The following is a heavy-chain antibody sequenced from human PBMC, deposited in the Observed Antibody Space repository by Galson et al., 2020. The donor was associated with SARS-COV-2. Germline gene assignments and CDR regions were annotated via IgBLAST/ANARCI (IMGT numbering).Heavy chain of an antibody. V-gene: IGHV4-31*03. CDR3: ARVCGHRITSFGVVDYYYYMDV. Sequence: SETLSLTCTVSGGSISSGGYYWSWIRQHPGKGLEWIWYIYYSGRTYYNPSLKSRVTISLDTSKNQFSLKLSSVTAADTAVYYCARVCGHRITSFGVVDYYYYMDVWGKGTTVTVSS. J-gene: IGHJ6*03. CDR1: GGSISSGGYY. D-gene: IGHD3-3*01. CDR2: IYYSGRT.